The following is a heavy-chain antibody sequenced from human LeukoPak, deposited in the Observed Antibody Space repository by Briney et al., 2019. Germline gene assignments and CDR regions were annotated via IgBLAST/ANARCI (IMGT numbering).Heavy chain of an antibody. CDR2: ISPAGGGT. Sequence: GASVKLSCKASGYTFTSHYVHWVRQAHGHGLEWMGMISPAGGGTTYAQRFQGRVTMTRDMSASTVYMQLRSLRSEDMAIYYCARTTDYFDFWGQGTLVTVSS. CDR3: ARTTDYFDF. CDR1: GYTFTSHY. D-gene: IGHD1-1*01. J-gene: IGHJ4*02. V-gene: IGHV1-46*01.